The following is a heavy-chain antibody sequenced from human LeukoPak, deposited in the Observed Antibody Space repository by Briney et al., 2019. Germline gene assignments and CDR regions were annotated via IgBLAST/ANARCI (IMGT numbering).Heavy chain of an antibody. CDR2: ISWNSGSI. CDR3: AKDMGGATALFDY. Sequence: GGSLRLSCAASGFTFDDYAMHWVRQAPGKGLEWVSGISWNSGSIGYADSVKGRFTISRDNAKNSLYLQMNSLRAADTALYYCAKDMGGATALFDYWGQGTLVTVSS. CDR1: GFTFDDYA. J-gene: IGHJ4*02. D-gene: IGHD1-26*01. V-gene: IGHV3-9*01.